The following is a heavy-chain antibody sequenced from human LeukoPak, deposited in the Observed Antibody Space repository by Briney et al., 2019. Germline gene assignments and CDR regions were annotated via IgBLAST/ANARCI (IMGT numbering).Heavy chain of an antibody. CDR2: INPNSGGT. J-gene: IGHJ4*02. CDR3: ARPEEMATIPAFDY. Sequence: ASAKVSCKASGYTFTGYYMHWVRQAPGKGLEWMGWINPNSGGTNYAQKFQGRVTMTRDTSISAAYMELSRLRSDDTAVYYCARPEEMATIPAFDYWGQGTLVTVSS. V-gene: IGHV1-2*02. CDR1: GYTFTGYY. D-gene: IGHD5-12*01.